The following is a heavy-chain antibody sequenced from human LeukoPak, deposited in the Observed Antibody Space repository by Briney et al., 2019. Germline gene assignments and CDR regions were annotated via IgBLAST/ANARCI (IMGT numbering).Heavy chain of an antibody. Sequence: GGSLRLSCAASGFTFSSYWMSWVRQAPGKGLEWVSAISGSGGSTYYADSVKGRFTISRDNSKNTLYLQMNSLRAEDTAVYYCAKGRELLEEGYFDYWGQGTLVTVSS. V-gene: IGHV3-23*01. D-gene: IGHD1-26*01. CDR1: GFTFSSYW. J-gene: IGHJ4*02. CDR3: AKGRELLEEGYFDY. CDR2: ISGSGGST.